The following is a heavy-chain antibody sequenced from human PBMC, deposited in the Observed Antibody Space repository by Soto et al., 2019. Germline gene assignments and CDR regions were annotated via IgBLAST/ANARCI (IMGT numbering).Heavy chain of an antibody. CDR2: ISAYNGNT. D-gene: IGHD3-3*01. V-gene: IGHV1-18*01. CDR1: GYTFTSYG. CDR3: ARDLVDFWSGYYSPPDY. Sequence: ASVKVSCKASGYTFTSYGISWVRQAPGQGLEWMGWISAYNGNTNYAQKLQGRVTMTTDTSTSTAYMELRSLRSDDTAVYYCARDLVDFWSGYYSPPDYWGQGTLVTVSS. J-gene: IGHJ4*02.